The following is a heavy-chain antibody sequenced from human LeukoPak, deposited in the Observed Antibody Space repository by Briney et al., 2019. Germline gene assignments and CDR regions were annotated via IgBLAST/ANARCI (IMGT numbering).Heavy chain of an antibody. Sequence: GGSLRLSCAASGFTFSSYGMHWVRQAPGKGLEWVAVIWFDGSNTYYADSVKGRFTISRDNSKNTLYLQRNSLRAEDTAVFYCARNIPGSYYFDYWGQGTLVTVSS. CDR2: IWFDGSNT. D-gene: IGHD3-10*01. V-gene: IGHV3-33*01. J-gene: IGHJ4*02. CDR3: ARNIPGSYYFDY. CDR1: GFTFSSYG.